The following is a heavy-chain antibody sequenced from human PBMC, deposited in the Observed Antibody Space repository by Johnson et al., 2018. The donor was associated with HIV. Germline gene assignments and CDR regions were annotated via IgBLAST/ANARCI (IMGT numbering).Heavy chain of an antibody. CDR2: IYVGGNT. CDR1: GFTVSSNY. V-gene: IGHV3-53*01. J-gene: IGHJ3*01. Sequence: EVQLVESGGGVVQPGGSLRLSCAASGFTVSSNYMSWVRQAPGKGLEWVLSIYVGGNTYYADSVKGRFTISRDNSENTMYLQMNSLRAEDTAVYYCARAYYDSSGYYPHAFHVWGQGTMVTVSS. CDR3: ARAYYDSSGYYPHAFHV. D-gene: IGHD3-22*01.